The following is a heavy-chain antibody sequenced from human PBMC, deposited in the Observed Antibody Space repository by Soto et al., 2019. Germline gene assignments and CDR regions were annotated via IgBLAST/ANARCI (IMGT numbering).Heavy chain of an antibody. Sequence: QVQLVQSGAEVKKPGSSVKVSCKASGGTFSSYAISWVRQAPGQGLEWMGGIIPIFGTANYAQKFQGRVTITADESTSTAYMELSSLRSEDTGVYYCARVGYCSGGSCYWRDYYYYGMDVWGQGTTVTVSS. D-gene: IGHD2-15*01. J-gene: IGHJ6*02. V-gene: IGHV1-69*01. CDR1: GGTFSSYA. CDR2: IIPIFGTA. CDR3: ARVGYCSGGSCYWRDYYYYGMDV.